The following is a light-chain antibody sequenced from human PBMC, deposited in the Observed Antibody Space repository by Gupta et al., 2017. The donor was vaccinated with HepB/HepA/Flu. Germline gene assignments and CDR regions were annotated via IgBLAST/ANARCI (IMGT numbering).Light chain of an antibody. CDR3: MQARPSPFT. V-gene: IGKV2-28*01. J-gene: IGKJ3*01. CDR2: LGS. CDR1: EGRRNINGYND. Sequence: DLVLTHSPLSLHVSPGEPASISCRSSEGRRNINGYNDVDWYQQKPGQAPQLLIDLGSSRPAGVPDRVRGKGSGTDFTLFISRVEAEDVGIFYCMQARPSPFTFGHGTKLEIK.